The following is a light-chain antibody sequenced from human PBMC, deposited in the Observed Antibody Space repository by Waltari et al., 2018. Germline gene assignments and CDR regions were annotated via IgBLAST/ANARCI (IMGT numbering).Light chain of an antibody. J-gene: IGKJ3*01. CDR1: QSIGTW. V-gene: IGKV1-5*03. CDR2: EET. Sequence: DIEITQSPSTLSASVGDSGTNTCRASQSIGTWLAWYQQKPGKPPKFLIYEETTLENGVPSRFSGSGSGTEFTLTISSLQADDFATYYCQRYNSYPITFGPGTKVDI. CDR3: QRYNSYPIT.